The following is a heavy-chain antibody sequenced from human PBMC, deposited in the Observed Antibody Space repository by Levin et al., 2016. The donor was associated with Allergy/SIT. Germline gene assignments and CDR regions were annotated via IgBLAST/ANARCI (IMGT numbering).Heavy chain of an antibody. D-gene: IGHD4-17*01. CDR3: ASGGQYGDKRSLDY. J-gene: IGHJ4*02. CDR2: IIPIFGTA. Sequence: SVKVSCKASGGTFSSYAISWVRQAPGQGLEWMGGIIPIFGTANYAQKFQGRVTITADESTSTAYMELSSLRSEDTAVYYCASGGQYGDKRSLDYWGQGTLVTVSS. CDR1: GGTFSSYA. V-gene: IGHV1-69*13.